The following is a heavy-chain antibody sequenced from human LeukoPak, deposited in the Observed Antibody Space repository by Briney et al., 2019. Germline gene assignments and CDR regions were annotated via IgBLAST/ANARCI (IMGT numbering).Heavy chain of an antibody. D-gene: IGHD3-9*01. CDR3: ARDGLRYFDWFTGAEYFQH. V-gene: IGHV4-4*07. CDR1: GGSISSYY. J-gene: IGHJ1*01. Sequence: SETLSLTCTVSGGSISSYYWSWIRQPAGKGLEWIGRIYTSGSTNYNPSLKSRVTMSVDTSKNQFSLRLSSVTAADTAVYYCARDGLRYFDWFTGAEYFQHWGQGTLVTVSS. CDR2: IYTSGST.